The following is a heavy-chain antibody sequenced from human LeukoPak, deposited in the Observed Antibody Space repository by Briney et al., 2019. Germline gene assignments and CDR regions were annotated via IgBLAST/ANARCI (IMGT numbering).Heavy chain of an antibody. CDR2: IIPIFGTA. D-gene: IGHD6-19*01. V-gene: IGHV1-69*05. Sequence: SVKVSRKASGGTFSSYAISWVRQAPGQGLEWMGRIIPIFGTANYAQKFQGRVTITTDESTSTAYMELSSLRSEDTAVYYCAREPGYSSGWYYFDYWGQGTLVTVSS. J-gene: IGHJ4*02. CDR1: GGTFSSYA. CDR3: AREPGYSSGWYYFDY.